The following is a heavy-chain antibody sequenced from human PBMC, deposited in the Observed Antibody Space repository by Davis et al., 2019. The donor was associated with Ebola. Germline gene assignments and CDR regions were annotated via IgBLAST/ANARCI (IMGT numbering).Heavy chain of an antibody. V-gene: IGHV3-23*01. CDR1: GFTFSTYA. D-gene: IGHD1-26*01. J-gene: IGHJ4*02. Sequence: GESLKISCAASGFTFSTYAMGWVRQAPGKGLEWVSDISSGGGAPYYADSAKGRFTTFRDNPKNTLYLQMNSLRADDTAVYYCAKQRGVGAIDYDYWGRGTVVTVSS. CDR3: AKQRGVGAIDYDY. CDR2: ISSGGGAP.